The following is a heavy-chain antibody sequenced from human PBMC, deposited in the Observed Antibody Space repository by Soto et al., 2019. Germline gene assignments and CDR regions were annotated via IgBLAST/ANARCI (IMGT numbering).Heavy chain of an antibody. Sequence: SETLSLTCTVSGCSISSYYWSWIRQPPGKGLEWIGYIYYSGSTNYNPSLKSRVTISVDTSKNQFSLKLSSVTAADTAVYYCARLLRSRYYYYYMDVWGKGTTVTVSS. CDR2: IYYSGST. J-gene: IGHJ6*03. CDR3: ARLLRSRYYYYYMDV. V-gene: IGHV4-59*01. CDR1: GCSISSYY.